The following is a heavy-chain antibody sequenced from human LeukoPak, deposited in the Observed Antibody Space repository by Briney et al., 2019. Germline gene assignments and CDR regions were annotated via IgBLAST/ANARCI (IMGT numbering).Heavy chain of an antibody. CDR1: GGSFSGYY. CDR3: ARGVDSSGSPAPYFDY. J-gene: IGHJ4*02. CDR2: INHSGST. Sequence: PSETLSLTCAVYGGSFSGYYWSWIRQPPGKGLEWIGEINHSGSTNYNPSLKSRVTISVDTSKNQFSLKLSSVTAADTAVYYCARGVDSSGSPAPYFDYWGQGTLVTVSS. D-gene: IGHD3-22*01. V-gene: IGHV4-34*01.